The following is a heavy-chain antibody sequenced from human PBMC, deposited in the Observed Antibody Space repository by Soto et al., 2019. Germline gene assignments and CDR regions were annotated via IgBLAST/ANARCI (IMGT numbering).Heavy chain of an antibody. CDR3: ERDEQTAIPHLSYNWFDP. Sequence: SETLSLTCAVSGYSISSGYYWGWIRQPPGKGLEWIGSIYHSGSTYYNPSLKSRVTISVDTYKNQFSLKLSSVTAADTAVYYCERDEQTAIPHLSYNWFDPWGQRTLVPVS. V-gene: IGHV4-38-2*02. CDR1: GYSISSGYY. CDR2: IYHSGST. D-gene: IGHD2-21*02. J-gene: IGHJ5*02.